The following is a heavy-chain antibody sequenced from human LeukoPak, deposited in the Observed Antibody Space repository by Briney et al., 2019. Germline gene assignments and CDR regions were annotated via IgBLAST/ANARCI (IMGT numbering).Heavy chain of an antibody. V-gene: IGHV1-69*06. CDR2: IIPIFGTA. CDR3: ARGATVTTIDY. CDR1: GYTFTGYY. J-gene: IGHJ4*02. D-gene: IGHD4-17*01. Sequence: GASVKVSCKASGYTFTGYYMHWVRQAPGQGLEWMGGIIPIFGTANYAQKFQGRVTITADKSTSTAYMELSSLRSEDTAVYYCARGATVTTIDYWGQGTLVTVSS.